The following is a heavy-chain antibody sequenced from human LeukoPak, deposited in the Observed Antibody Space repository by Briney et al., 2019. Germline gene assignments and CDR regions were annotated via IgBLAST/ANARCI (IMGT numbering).Heavy chain of an antibody. CDR2: ISSSGSTI. V-gene: IGHV3-48*03. J-gene: IGHJ6*03. Sequence: GGSLRLSCAASGFTFSSYEMNWVRQAPGKGLEGVSYISSSGSTIYYADSVKGRFTISRDNAKNSLYLQMNSLRAEDTAVYYCARGVEGYYYYYYMDVWGKGTTVTVSS. CDR3: ARGVEGYYYYYYMDV. CDR1: GFTFSSYE. D-gene: IGHD2-15*01.